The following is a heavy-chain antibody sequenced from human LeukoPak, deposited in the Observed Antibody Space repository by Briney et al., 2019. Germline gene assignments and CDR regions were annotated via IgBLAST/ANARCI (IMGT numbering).Heavy chain of an antibody. CDR1: GYTFTGYY. CDR3: ARDPSSIVVVPAAQFDY. Sequence: GASVKVSCKASGYTFTGYYMHWVRQAPGQGLEWMGWINPNSGGTNYAQKFQGRVTMTRDTSISTAYMELSRLRSDDTAVYYCARDPSSIVVVPAAQFDYWGQGTLVTVSS. CDR2: INPNSGGT. V-gene: IGHV1-2*02. D-gene: IGHD2-2*01. J-gene: IGHJ4*02.